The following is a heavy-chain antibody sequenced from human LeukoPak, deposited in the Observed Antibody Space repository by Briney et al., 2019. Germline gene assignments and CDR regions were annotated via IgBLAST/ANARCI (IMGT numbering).Heavy chain of an antibody. J-gene: IGHJ4*02. CDR3: ARGPSYPH. Sequence: SETLSLTCAVYGGSFSGYYWSWIRQPPGKGLEWIGEINHSGSTNYNPSLKSRVTISVDTSKNQFSLKLSSVTAADTAVYYCARGPSYPHWGQGILVTVSS. CDR2: INHSGST. V-gene: IGHV4-34*01. CDR1: GGSFSGYY.